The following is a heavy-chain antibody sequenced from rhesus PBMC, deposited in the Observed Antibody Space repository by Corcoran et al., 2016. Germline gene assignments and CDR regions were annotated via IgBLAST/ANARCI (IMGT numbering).Heavy chain of an antibody. J-gene: IGHJ2*01. CDR2: IYGSGSST. D-gene: IGHD4-35*01. CDR1: GGSISSSY. V-gene: IGHV4-169*01. Sequence: QLQLQESGPGLVKPSETLSVTCAVSGGSISSSYWSWIRQAPGKGLVWIGYIYGSGSSTNYNPSLKSRVTLSVDTSKNQLSLKLSSVTTADTAVYYCARLYGNYWYFDLWGPGTPITISS. CDR3: ARLYGNYWYFDL.